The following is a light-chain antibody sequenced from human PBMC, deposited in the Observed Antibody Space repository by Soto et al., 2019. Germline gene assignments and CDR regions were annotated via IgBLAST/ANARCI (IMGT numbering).Light chain of an antibody. CDR1: QSVSSSY. Sequence: EIVLTQSPGTLFLSPGERATLSCRASQSVSSSYLAWYQQKPGQAPRLLIYGASNRATGIPDRFSGSGSGTDFTLTISRLEPEDFAVYYCQQYGSSPSYTFGQGTKLEIK. J-gene: IGKJ2*01. CDR3: QQYGSSPSYT. CDR2: GAS. V-gene: IGKV3-20*01.